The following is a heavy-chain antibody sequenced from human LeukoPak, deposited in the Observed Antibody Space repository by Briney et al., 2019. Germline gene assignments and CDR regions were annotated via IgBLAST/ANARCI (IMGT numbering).Heavy chain of an antibody. CDR3: ARQGRSGGPGDY. J-gene: IGHJ4*02. CDR1: TRSISSSSYY. D-gene: IGHD2-15*01. CDR2: IYYSGII. V-gene: IGHV4-39*01. Sequence: SETLSLTCIVSTRSISSSSYYWGWIRQPPGKGLEWIGSIYYSGIIYYNPSLKSRVTISVDTSKNQFSLKLSSVTAADTCVYYWARQGRSGGPGDYWGQGTLVTVSS.